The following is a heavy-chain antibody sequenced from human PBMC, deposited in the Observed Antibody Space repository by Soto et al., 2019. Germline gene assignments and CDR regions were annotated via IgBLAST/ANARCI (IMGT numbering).Heavy chain of an antibody. CDR3: AKDGRGSGSHYNSFGY. D-gene: IGHD3-10*01. V-gene: IGHV3-53*01. Sequence: EVQLVESGGGLIQPGGSLKLSCAASGFTVGNNYMSWVRQAPGKGLEWVSLIYSTGTTKYADSVKGRFTVSRDNAKNTLYLQTTSLRAEDTAVYYCAKDGRGSGSHYNSFGYWGQGTLVTVSS. CDR2: IYSTGTT. J-gene: IGHJ4*02. CDR1: GFTVGNNY.